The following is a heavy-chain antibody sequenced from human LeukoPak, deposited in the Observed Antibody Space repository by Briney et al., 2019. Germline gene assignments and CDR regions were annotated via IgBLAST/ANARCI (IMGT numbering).Heavy chain of an antibody. CDR1: GFTFSSYG. Sequence: GGSLRLSCAASGFTFSSYGMHWVRQAPGKGLEWVAVISYDGSNKYYADSVRGRFTISRDNSKNTLYLQMNSLRAEDTAVYYCAKEVKSSGWFNGMDVWGQGTTVTVSS. CDR2: ISYDGSNK. J-gene: IGHJ6*02. CDR3: AKEVKSSGWFNGMDV. V-gene: IGHV3-30*18. D-gene: IGHD6-19*01.